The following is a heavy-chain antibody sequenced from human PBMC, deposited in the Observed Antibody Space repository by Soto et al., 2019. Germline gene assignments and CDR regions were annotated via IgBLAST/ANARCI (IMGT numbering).Heavy chain of an antibody. CDR1: GGSISSSSYY. CDR2: IYYSGST. D-gene: IGHD3-10*01. Sequence: SETLSLTCTVSGGSISSSSYYWGWIRQPPGKGLEWIGSIYYSGSTYYNPSLKSRVTISVDTSKNQFSLKLSSVTAADTAVYYCAXTPEEIWFGERNYYGMDVWGQGTTVTVSS. J-gene: IGHJ6*02. V-gene: IGHV4-39*01. CDR3: AXTPEEIWFGERNYYGMDV.